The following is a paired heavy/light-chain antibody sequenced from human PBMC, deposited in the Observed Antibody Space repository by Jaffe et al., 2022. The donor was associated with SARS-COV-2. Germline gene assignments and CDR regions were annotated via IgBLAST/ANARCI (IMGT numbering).Heavy chain of an antibody. D-gene: IGHD3-10*01. CDR1: GFTFRNSA. Sequence: QMQLVQSGPEVKKPGTSVKVSCKTSGFTFRNSAVQWVRQARGQRLEWIGWIVVGSGNTNYAQKFQERVTITRDMSTSTAYMELNSLRSEDTAVYYCAADLGSYPNWLDPWGQGTLVTVSS. CDR2: IVVGSGNT. V-gene: IGHV1-58*01. CDR3: AADLGSYPNWLDP. J-gene: IGHJ5*02.
Light chain of an antibody. Sequence: EVVMTQSPATLSVSPGERATLSCRASQSVSNKLAWYQQKPGQAPRLIIYDASARATGMAAGIPVRFSGSGSGTEFTLTISSLQSEDFAVYYCQQYNNWPSTFGQGTRLEIK. V-gene: IGKV3-15*01. CDR1: QSVSNK. CDR2: DAS. CDR3: QQYNNWPST. J-gene: IGKJ5*01.